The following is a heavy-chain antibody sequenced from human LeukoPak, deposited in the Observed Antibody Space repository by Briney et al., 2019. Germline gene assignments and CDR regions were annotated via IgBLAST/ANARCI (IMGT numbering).Heavy chain of an antibody. D-gene: IGHD3-16*01. Sequence: GGSLRLSCAASGFTFDDYAMHWVRQAPGKALERVSGISWNSGCIGYADSVKGRFTISRDNAKNSLYLQMNSLRAEDTALYYCAKDNGRGGNFDYWGQGTLVTVSS. CDR2: ISWNSGCI. CDR1: GFTFDDYA. J-gene: IGHJ4*02. CDR3: AKDNGRGGNFDY. V-gene: IGHV3-9*01.